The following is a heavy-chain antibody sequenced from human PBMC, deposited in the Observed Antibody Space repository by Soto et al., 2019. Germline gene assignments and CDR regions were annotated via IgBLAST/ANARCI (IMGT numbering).Heavy chain of an antibody. CDR1: GDSISGTSYR. J-gene: IGHJ4*02. CDR3: ARRIGGSSNFDN. V-gene: IGHV4-39*02. D-gene: IGHD2-15*01. CDR2: IYSSGNA. Sequence: PSETLSLTCTIPGDSISGTSYRWVWIRQAPGKGLEWLADIYSSGNAYYSPSLKSRLTISIDTSSNHFYLTLKSVTAADTAIYYCARRIGGSSNFDNWGQGILVTVSS.